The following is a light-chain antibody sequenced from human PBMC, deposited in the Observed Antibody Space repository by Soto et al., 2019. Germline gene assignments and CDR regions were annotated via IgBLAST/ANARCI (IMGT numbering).Light chain of an antibody. CDR3: SSYRTISTLV. CDR2: EVS. CDR1: STDIGGYRY. J-gene: IGLJ3*02. Sequence: QSALAQPASVSGSPGQSITISCTGTSTDIGGYRYVSWYQQHPGKVPKLIIYEVSNRPSGVSDRFSGSKSDNTASLTISGLQAEDEAGYYCSSYRTISTLVFGGGTKVTVL. V-gene: IGLV2-14*01.